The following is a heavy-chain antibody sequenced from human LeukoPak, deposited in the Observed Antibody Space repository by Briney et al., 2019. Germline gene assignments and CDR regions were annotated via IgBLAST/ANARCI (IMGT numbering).Heavy chain of an antibody. Sequence: PGGSLRVSCVVSGFRFSSNYMSWVRQDPGKGLEWVSSFFTNGNTYYADSVKGRFTISRDNSKNTVYLQMNRLRAEDTAVYYCTRGLAPDPGYFDSWGQGTLVTVSS. V-gene: IGHV3-53*01. CDR2: FFTNGNT. CDR1: GFRFSSNY. J-gene: IGHJ4*02. CDR3: TRGLAPDPGYFDS. D-gene: IGHD1-14*01.